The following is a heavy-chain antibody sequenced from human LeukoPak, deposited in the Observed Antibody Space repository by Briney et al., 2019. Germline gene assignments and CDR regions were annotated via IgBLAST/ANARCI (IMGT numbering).Heavy chain of an antibody. D-gene: IGHD3-22*01. Sequence: GGSLRLSCAASGFTFSNAWMSWVRQAPGKGLEWVGRIKSKTDGGTTDYAAPVKGRFTISRDDSKNTLYLQMNSLKTEDTAVYYCTHSYYDSSGYFGHYYYYYMDVRGKGTTVTVSS. J-gene: IGHJ6*03. CDR1: GFTFSNAW. CDR3: THSYYDSSGYFGHYYYYYMDV. CDR2: IKSKTDGGTT. V-gene: IGHV3-15*01.